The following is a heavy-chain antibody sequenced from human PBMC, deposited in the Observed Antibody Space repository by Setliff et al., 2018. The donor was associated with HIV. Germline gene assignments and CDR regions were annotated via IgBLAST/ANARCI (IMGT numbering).Heavy chain of an antibody. CDR1: GGSISNYY. Sequence: PSETLSLTCTVSGGSISNYYWSWIRQPPGKGLEWIGYISYIGTTKYNPSLKSRVTISVDTSKNQFSVRLSSVSAADTAVYFCARHVARFDYDTGGYYVCHFDYWGQGTQVTVSS. CDR2: ISYIGTT. CDR3: ARHVARFDYDTGGYYVCHFDY. J-gene: IGHJ4*02. D-gene: IGHD3-22*01. V-gene: IGHV4-59*01.